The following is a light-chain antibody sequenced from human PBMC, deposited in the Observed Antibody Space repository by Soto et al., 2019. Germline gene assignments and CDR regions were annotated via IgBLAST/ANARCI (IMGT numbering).Light chain of an antibody. CDR1: QSINSNY. J-gene: IGKJ1*01. CDR3: QQYGNSPQT. CDR2: GAS. Sequence: EIVLTQSPATLSLSPGERATLSCRASQSINSNYVAWYHHKPGQAPRLLIYGASHRATGLPDRFSGSGSGTAFTLTISRLEPEDFAVYYCQQYGNSPQTFGQGTKVEIK. V-gene: IGKV3-20*01.